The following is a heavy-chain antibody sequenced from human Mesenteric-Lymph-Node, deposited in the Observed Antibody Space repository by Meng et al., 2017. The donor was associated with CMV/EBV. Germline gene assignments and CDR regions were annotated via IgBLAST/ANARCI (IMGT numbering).Heavy chain of an antibody. CDR3: ARRRCSSTSCFPDY. CDR1: GFTFTNYA. D-gene: IGHD2-2*01. CDR2: ISGSGGYT. J-gene: IGHJ4*02. V-gene: IGHV3-23*01. Sequence: GVLKISCAASGFTFTNYAMSWVRQAPGKGLEWVSGISGSGGYTYYSDSVKGRLTISRDNTKNSLYLQMNSLRAEDTAVYYCARRRCSSTSCFPDYWGQGTLVTVSS.